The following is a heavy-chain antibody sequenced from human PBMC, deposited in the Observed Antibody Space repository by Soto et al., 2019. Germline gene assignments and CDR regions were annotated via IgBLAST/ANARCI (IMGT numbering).Heavy chain of an antibody. CDR1: GGSISSFY. V-gene: IGHV4-59*01. D-gene: IGHD6-6*01. CDR2: LCYSGST. Sequence: KLSETLSLPCTLSGGSISSFYWSWIRQPPGKGLGWIGYLCYSGSTNYNPSLKSRVTISVDTSKNQFSLTLSFVTAADTAVYYCGREGAEYSSSSVWFDSWGQGTLVTVSS. CDR3: GREGAEYSSSSVWFDS. J-gene: IGHJ5*01.